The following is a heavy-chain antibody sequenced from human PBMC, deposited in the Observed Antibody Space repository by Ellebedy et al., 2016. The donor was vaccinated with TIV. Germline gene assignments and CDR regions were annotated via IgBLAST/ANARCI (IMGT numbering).Heavy chain of an antibody. Sequence: GGSLRLSCAASGFTFSSYSTNWVRQAPGKGLEWVSSISSSGGYRYYADSVKGRFTISRDNAKNSLYLQMNSLRAEDTAVYYCARVYGDYRMDVWGQGTTVTVSS. CDR2: ISSSGGYR. J-gene: IGHJ6*02. CDR3: ARVYGDYRMDV. CDR1: GFTFSSYS. V-gene: IGHV3-21*01. D-gene: IGHD4/OR15-4a*01.